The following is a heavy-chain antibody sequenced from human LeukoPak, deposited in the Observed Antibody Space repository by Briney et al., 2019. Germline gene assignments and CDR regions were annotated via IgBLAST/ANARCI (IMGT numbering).Heavy chain of an antibody. V-gene: IGHV1-69*04. Sequence: SVKVSCKASVGTFSSYAISWVRQAPGQGLEWMGRIIPILGIANYAQKFQGRVTITADKSTSTAYMELSSLRSEDTAVYYCARFGPRYGMDVWGQGTTVTVSS. CDR3: ARFGPRYGMDV. CDR1: VGTFSSYA. J-gene: IGHJ6*02. D-gene: IGHD3-10*01. CDR2: IIPILGIA.